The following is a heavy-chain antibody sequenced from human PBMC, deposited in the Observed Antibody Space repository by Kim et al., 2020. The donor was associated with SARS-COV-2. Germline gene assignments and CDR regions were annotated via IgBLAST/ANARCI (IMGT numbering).Heavy chain of an antibody. CDR2: IYTSGST. V-gene: IGHV4-4*07. CDR3: AREELRFSGSFHFDS. D-gene: IGHD1-26*01. Sequence: SETLSLTCTVSGGSISSYYWSWIRQPAGKGLEWIGRIYTSGSTNYNPSLKSRVTMSVDTSKNQFSLKLSSVTAADTAVYYCAREELRFSGSFHFDSWGPGTLVTVSS. CDR1: GGSISSYY. J-gene: IGHJ4*02.